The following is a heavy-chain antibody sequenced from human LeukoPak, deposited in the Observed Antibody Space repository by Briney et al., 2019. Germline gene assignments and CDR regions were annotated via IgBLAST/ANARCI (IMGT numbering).Heavy chain of an antibody. Sequence: GGSLRLSCAASGFTFSSYWMSWVRQAPGKGLEWVANIKQDGSEKYYVDSVKGRFTISRDNAKNSLYLQMNSLRAEDTAVYYCARQETVQTPNWFDPWGQGTLVTVSS. CDR1: GFTFSSYW. V-gene: IGHV3-7*01. CDR3: ARQETVQTPNWFDP. D-gene: IGHD1-1*01. J-gene: IGHJ5*02. CDR2: IKQDGSEK.